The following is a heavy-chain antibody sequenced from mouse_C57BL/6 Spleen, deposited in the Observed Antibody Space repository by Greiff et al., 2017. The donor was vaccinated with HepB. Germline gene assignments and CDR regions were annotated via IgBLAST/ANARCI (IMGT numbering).Heavy chain of an antibody. CDR3: ARRGSSSLYYYAMDY. CDR1: GYTFTSYW. CDR2: IDPSDSYT. Sequence: QVQLQQPGAELVKPGASVKLSCKASGYTFTSYWMQWVKQRPGQGLEWIGEIDPSDSYTNYNQKFKGKATLTVDHSSSTAYMQLSSLTSEDSAVYYCARRGSSSLYYYAMDYWGQGTSVTVSS. D-gene: IGHD1-1*01. V-gene: IGHV1-50*01. J-gene: IGHJ4*01.